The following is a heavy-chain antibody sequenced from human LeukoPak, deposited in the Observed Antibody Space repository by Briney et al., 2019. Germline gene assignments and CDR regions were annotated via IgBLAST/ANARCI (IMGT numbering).Heavy chain of an antibody. CDR1: GFTLSSYE. CDR2: ISSSGSTI. Sequence: GGSLRLSCAASGFTLSSYEMNWVRQAPGKGLEWVSYISSSGSTIYYADSVKGRFTISRDNAKNSLYLQMNSLRAEDTAVYYCARDLTPYDYYSSGWYGYWGQGTLVTVSS. CDR3: ARDLTPYDYYSSGWYGY. D-gene: IGHD6-19*01. J-gene: IGHJ4*02. V-gene: IGHV3-48*03.